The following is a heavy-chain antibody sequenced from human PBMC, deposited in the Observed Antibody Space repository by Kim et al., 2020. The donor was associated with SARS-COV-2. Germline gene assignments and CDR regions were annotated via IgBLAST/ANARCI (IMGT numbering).Heavy chain of an antibody. CDR3: AGDGYDSSHYGMDV. CDR1: GYTFTSYG. V-gene: IGHV1-18*04. J-gene: IGHJ6*02. CDR2: ISAYNGNT. Sequence: ASVKVSCKASGYTFTSYGISWVRQAPGQGLEWMGWISAYNGNTNYAQKLQGRVTMTTDTSTSTAYMELRSLRSDDTAVYYCAGDGYDSSHYGMDVWGQGTTVTVSS. D-gene: IGHD5-12*01.